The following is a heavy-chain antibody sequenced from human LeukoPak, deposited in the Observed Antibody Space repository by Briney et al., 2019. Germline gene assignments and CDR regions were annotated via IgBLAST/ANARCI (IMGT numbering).Heavy chain of an antibody. D-gene: IGHD3-10*01. V-gene: IGHV3-9*01. CDR2: ISWNSGSI. J-gene: IGHJ5*02. CDR1: GFTFDDYA. CDR3: AKDTGYYYAELGFDP. Sequence: GRSLRLSSAASGFTFDDYAMHWVRQAPGKGLEWVSGISWNSGSIGYADSVKGRFTISRDNAKNSLYLQMNSLGAEDTALYYCAKDTGYYYAELGFDPWGQGTLVTVSS.